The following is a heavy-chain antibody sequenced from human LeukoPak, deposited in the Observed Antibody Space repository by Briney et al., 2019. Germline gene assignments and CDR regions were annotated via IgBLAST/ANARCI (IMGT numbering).Heavy chain of an antibody. D-gene: IGHD5-12*01. CDR1: ELTSVGLS. J-gene: IGHJ4*02. CDR2: ISGSSYYI. Sequence: GGSLRLSCAASELTSVGLSRTWSGQAQGKGLDWASSISGSSYYIYYADSVKGRFTISRDNAKNSLYLQMNSLRGGDTAVYYCARDLVVATTRGIDYWGQGTLVTVSS. CDR3: ARDLVVATTRGIDY. V-gene: IGHV3-21*01.